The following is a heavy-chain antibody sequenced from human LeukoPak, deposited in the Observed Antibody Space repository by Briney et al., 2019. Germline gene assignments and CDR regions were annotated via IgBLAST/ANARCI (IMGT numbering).Heavy chain of an antibody. CDR1: GFTFSSDG. CDR2: IWYDGSNK. V-gene: IGHV3-33*01. CDR3: ARGHSEYYYGMDV. Sequence: PGGSLRLSCAASGFTFSSDGMHWVRQAPGKGLEWVAVIWYDGSNKYYADSVKGRFTISRDNSKNTLYLQMNSLRAEDTAVYYCARGHSEYYYGMDVWGQGTTVTVSS. J-gene: IGHJ6*02.